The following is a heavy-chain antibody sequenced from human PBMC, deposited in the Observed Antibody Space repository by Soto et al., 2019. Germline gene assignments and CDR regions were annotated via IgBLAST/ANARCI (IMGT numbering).Heavy chain of an antibody. D-gene: IGHD2-21*02. V-gene: IGHV3-33*01. J-gene: IGHJ4*02. CDR3: AREGSESYGGDWAEKY. CDR1: GFTFSSYG. Sequence: VGSLRLSCAASGFTFSSYGMHWVRQAPGKGLEWVAVIWYDGSNKYYADSVKGRFTISRDNSKNTLYLQMNSLRAEDTAVYYCAREGSESYGGDWAEKYWGQGTLVTVFS. CDR2: IWYDGSNK.